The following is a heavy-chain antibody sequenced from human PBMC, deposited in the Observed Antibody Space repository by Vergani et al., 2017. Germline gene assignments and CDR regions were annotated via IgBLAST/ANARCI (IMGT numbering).Heavy chain of an antibody. D-gene: IGHD2-8*01. CDR1: GFRFSSYG. Sequence: VQLVESGGGVVQPGRSLRLSCAASGFRFSSYGMNWVRQAPGKGLEWVAFIGSSGPYINYADSVKGRFIISRDNTNNSLFLQLRSLRAEDAAVYYCARDCTSGGCPDNYGMDVWGQGATVTVSS. V-gene: IGHV3-21*02. CDR2: IGSSGPYI. J-gene: IGHJ6*02. CDR3: ARDCTSGGCPDNYGMDV.